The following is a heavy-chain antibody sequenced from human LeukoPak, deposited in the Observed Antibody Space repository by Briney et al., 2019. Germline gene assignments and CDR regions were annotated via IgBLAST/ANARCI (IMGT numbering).Heavy chain of an antibody. CDR3: ASLITFSYGSGHDY. CDR2: IGTAGDT. V-gene: IGHV3-13*01. D-gene: IGHD3-10*01. Sequence: GGSLRLSCAASGFTFSSYDMHWVRQATGKGLEWVSAIGTAGDTYYPGSVKGRFTISRENAKNSLYLQMNSLRAGDTAVYYCASLITFSYGSGHDYWGQGSLVTVSS. J-gene: IGHJ4*02. CDR1: GFTFSSYD.